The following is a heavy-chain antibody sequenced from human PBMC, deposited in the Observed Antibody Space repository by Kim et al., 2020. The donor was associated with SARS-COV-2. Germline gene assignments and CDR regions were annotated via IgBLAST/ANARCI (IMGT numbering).Heavy chain of an antibody. J-gene: IGHJ4*02. D-gene: IGHD3-22*01. CDR2: INAGNGNT. V-gene: IGHV1-3*01. CDR1: GYTFTSYA. Sequence: ASVKVSCKASGYTFTSYAMHWVRQAPGQRLEWMGWINAGNGNTKYSQKFQGRVTITRDTSASTAYMELSSLRSEDTAVYYCARDPETYYYDSSGYYSVDYWGQGTLVTVSS. CDR3: ARDPETYYYDSSGYYSVDY.